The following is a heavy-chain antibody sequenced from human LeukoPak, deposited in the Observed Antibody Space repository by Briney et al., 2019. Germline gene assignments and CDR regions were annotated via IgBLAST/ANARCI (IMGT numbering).Heavy chain of an antibody. CDR2: IRSDGSYK. Sequence: PGGSLRLSCAASGFTFSNSGMHWVRQAPGKGLEWVTFIRSDGSYKYYADSVRGRFAISRDNSKNTLYLQMNSLRAEDTAVYYCAKDGQWLAFYYFDYWGQGTLVTVSS. J-gene: IGHJ4*02. CDR3: AKDGQWLAFYYFDY. CDR1: GFTFSNSG. D-gene: IGHD6-19*01. V-gene: IGHV3-30*02.